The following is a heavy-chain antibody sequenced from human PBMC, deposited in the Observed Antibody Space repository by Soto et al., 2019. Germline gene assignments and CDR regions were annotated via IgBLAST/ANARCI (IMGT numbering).Heavy chain of an antibody. CDR3: AIPFGNYVTAV. D-gene: IGHD2-2*01. CDR1: GDNIVNGYY. CDR2: IYHAGSV. J-gene: IGHJ6*04. Sequence: LSVPSAVSGDNIVNGYYWAWIRQSPGKGLEWIGSIYHAGSVYYNPSLNSRVAVSLDTSKNHFSLKLTSVTAAYTSVYYCAIPFGNYVTAVLGKGTTV. V-gene: IGHV4-38-2*01.